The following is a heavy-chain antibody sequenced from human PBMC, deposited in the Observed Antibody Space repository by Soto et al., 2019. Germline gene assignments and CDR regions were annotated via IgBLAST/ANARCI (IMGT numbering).Heavy chain of an antibody. V-gene: IGHV1-3*01. D-gene: IGHD6-13*01. CDR2: INAGSGNT. CDR3: ACEQQLATFQH. J-gene: IGHJ1*01. Sequence: ASVKVSCKASGDTFTNYAIHWVRQAPGQRLEWMGWINAGSGNTKYSQRFEGRVSITRDTSASTAYMEVSSLTSEDTAVYYCACEQQLATFQHWGQGTLVTVSS. CDR1: GDTFTNYA.